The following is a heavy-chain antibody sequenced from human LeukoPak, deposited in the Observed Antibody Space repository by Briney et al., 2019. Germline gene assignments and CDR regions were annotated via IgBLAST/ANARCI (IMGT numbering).Heavy chain of an antibody. CDR1: GGSISSSSVY. V-gene: IGHV4-39*07. CDR3: ASRGGCSSTSCNNWFDP. J-gene: IGHJ5*02. Sequence: PSETLSLTCTVSGGSISSSSVYWGWIRQPPGKGLEWIGSIYYSGSTYYNPSLKTRVTISVDTSKHQFSLKLSSVTAADTAVYFCASRGGCSSTSCNNWFDPWGQGTLVTVSS. D-gene: IGHD2-2*01. CDR2: IYYSGST.